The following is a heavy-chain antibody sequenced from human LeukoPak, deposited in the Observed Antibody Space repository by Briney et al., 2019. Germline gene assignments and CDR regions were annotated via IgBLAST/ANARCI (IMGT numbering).Heavy chain of an antibody. CDR3: ARTGVNVIPAAPFDY. CDR2: IYTSAHT. J-gene: IGHJ4*02. D-gene: IGHD2-2*01. CDR1: GASINSGDYY. V-gene: IGHV4-61*02. Sequence: SQTLSLTCTVCGASINSGDYYWSWIRQPAGKGLEWIGRIYTSAHTNYNPSLKSRVSISVDTSKNQFSLKVNSVTAADTAVYYCARTGVNVIPAAPFDYWGQGTLVTVSS.